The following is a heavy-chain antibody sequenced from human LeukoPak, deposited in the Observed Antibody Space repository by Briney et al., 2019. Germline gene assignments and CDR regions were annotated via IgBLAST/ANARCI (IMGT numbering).Heavy chain of an antibody. J-gene: IGHJ4*02. D-gene: IGHD3-10*01. V-gene: IGHV1-8*01. CDR1: GYTFTRYD. Sequence: ASVKVSCKAPGYTFTRYDINWVRQATGQGLEWMGWMNPNSGDTGYVQKFQGRVTMTRDTSISTAYMELSSLRSEDTAVYYCARGGFGSGSYSDYWGQGTLVTVSS. CDR2: MNPNSGDT. CDR3: ARGGFGSGSYSDY.